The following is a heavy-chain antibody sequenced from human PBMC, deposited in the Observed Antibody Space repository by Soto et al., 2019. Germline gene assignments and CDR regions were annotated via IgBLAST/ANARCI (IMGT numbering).Heavy chain of an antibody. J-gene: IGHJ6*02. Sequence: QMQLVQSGPEVKKPGTSVKVSCKASGFTFTSSAMQWVRQARGQRLEWIGWIVVGSGNTNYAQKFQERVTITRDMSTSTAYMELSSLRSEDTAVYYCAAALVGATYGWVRDYYYGMDVWGQGTTVTVSS. CDR2: IVVGSGNT. CDR1: GFTFTSSA. V-gene: IGHV1-58*02. CDR3: AAALVGATYGWVRDYYYGMDV. D-gene: IGHD1-26*01.